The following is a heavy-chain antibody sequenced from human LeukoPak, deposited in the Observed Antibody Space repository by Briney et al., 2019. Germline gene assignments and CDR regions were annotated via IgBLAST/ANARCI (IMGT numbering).Heavy chain of an antibody. CDR1: GGSINNYY. CDR2: IYYTGKT. D-gene: IGHD2-15*01. Sequence: SETLSLTCSVSGGSINNYYWGWIRRPPGRGLEYIGHIYYTGKTDYNPSFKSRVTMSVDTSKNRLSLKLHFLTAADTAVYYCARWDCSSGTCYYLDYWGQGTLVIVSS. J-gene: IGHJ4*02. V-gene: IGHV4-59*01. CDR3: ARWDCSSGTCYYLDY.